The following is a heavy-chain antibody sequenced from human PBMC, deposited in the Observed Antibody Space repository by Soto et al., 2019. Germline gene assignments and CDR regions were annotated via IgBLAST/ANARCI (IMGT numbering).Heavy chain of an antibody. CDR3: AKGLEQLVPGSDY. CDR2: ISGSGGST. V-gene: IGHV3-23*01. CDR1: GFTFSSYA. J-gene: IGHJ4*02. Sequence: PGGSLRLSCAASGFTFSSYAMSWVGQGPGKGLEWVSAISGSGGSTYYADSVKGRFTISRDNSKNTLYLQMNSLRAEDTAVYYCAKGLEQLVPGSDYWGQGTLVTVSS. D-gene: IGHD6-6*01.